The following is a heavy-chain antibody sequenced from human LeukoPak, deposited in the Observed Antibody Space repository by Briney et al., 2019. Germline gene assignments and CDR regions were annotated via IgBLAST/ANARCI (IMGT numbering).Heavy chain of an antibody. CDR2: ISYDGSNK. CDR1: GFTFSSYA. Sequence: GGSLRLSCAASGFTFSSYAMHWVRQAPGKGLEWVAVISYDGSNKYYADSVKGRFTISRDNSKNTLYLQMNSLRAEDTAVYYCARVAAAAYYFDYWGQETLVTVSS. CDR3: ARVAAAAYYFDY. V-gene: IGHV3-30-3*01. J-gene: IGHJ4*02. D-gene: IGHD6-13*01.